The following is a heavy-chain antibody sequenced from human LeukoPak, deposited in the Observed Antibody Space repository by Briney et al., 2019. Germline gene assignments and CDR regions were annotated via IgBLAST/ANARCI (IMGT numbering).Heavy chain of an antibody. Sequence: KSSETLSLTCAVYGGSFSGYYWSWIRQPPGKGLEWIGEINHSGSTNYNPSLKSRVTISVDTSKNQFSLKLSSVTAADTAVYYCARAGGVVPAAILFDYWGRGTLVTVSS. D-gene: IGHD2-2*02. V-gene: IGHV4-34*01. CDR2: INHSGST. CDR3: ARAGGVVPAAILFDY. CDR1: GGSFSGYY. J-gene: IGHJ4*02.